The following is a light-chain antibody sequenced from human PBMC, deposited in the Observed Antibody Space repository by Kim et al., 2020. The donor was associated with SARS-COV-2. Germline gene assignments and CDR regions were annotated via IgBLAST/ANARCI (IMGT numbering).Light chain of an antibody. V-gene: IGLV1-51*01. CDR2: DNN. CDR3: GTWDSSLSAGV. Sequence: GQKVTISCSRSSSNIANNYVSWYKQLPGTAPKLLIYDNNKRPSGIPDRFSGSKSGKSATLSITGLQTGDEADYYCGTWDSSLSAGVFGGGTQLTVL. J-gene: IGLJ3*02. CDR1: SSNIANNY.